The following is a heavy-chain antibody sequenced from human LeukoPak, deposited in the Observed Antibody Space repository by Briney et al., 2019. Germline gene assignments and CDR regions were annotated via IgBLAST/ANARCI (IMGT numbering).Heavy chain of an antibody. J-gene: IGHJ4*02. CDR1: GFTFSSYD. D-gene: IGHD2-2*01. V-gene: IGHV3-48*03. Sequence: GGSLRLSCAASGFTFSSYDMNWVRQAPGKGLQWVSDISSSGTTIYYADSVKGRFTISRDNAKNSLYLQMNSLRAGDTAVYYCARKYCSTTSCLFDNWGQGTLVTVSS. CDR3: ARKYCSTTSCLFDN. CDR2: ISSSGTTI.